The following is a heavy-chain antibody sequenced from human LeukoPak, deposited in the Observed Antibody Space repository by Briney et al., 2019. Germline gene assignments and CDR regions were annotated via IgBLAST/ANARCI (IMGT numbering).Heavy chain of an antibody. CDR1: GGSISSSSYY. Sequence: SETLSLTCTVSGGSISSSSYYWGWIRQPPGKGLEWIGSIYYSGSTYYNPSLKSRVTISVDTSKNQFSLKLSSVTAADTAVYYCARSLSSAAGTHYWGQGTLVTVSS. CDR3: ARSLSSAAGTHY. J-gene: IGHJ4*02. D-gene: IGHD6-13*01. V-gene: IGHV4-39*01. CDR2: IYYSGST.